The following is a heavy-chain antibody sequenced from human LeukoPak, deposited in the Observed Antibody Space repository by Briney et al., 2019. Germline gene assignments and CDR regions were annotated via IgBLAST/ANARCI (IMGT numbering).Heavy chain of an antibody. J-gene: IGHJ6*02. D-gene: IGHD3-9*01. CDR1: GFTVSSNY. V-gene: IGHV3-53*01. CDR3: ARDIHDILVHYYYGMDV. CDR2: IYSGGST. Sequence: GGSLRLSCAASGFTVSSNYMSWVRQAPGKGLEWVSVIYSGGSTYYADSVKGRFTISRDNAKNTLYLQMNSLRAEDTAVYYCARDIHDILVHYYYGMDVWGQGTTVTVSS.